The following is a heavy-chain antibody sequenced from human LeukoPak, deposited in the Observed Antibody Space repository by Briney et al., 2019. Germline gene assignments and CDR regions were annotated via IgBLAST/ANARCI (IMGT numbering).Heavy chain of an antibody. CDR2: IYYSGST. J-gene: IGHJ5*02. V-gene: IGHV4-39*07. D-gene: IGHD6-13*01. CDR3: ARDRNLAAAGDGFDP. Sequence: SETLSLTCTVSGGSISSSSYYWGWIRQPPGKGLEWIGSIYYSGSTYYNPSLKSRVTISVDTSKNQFSLKLSSVTAADTAVYYCARDRNLAAAGDGFDPWGQGTLVTVSS. CDR1: GGSISSSSYY.